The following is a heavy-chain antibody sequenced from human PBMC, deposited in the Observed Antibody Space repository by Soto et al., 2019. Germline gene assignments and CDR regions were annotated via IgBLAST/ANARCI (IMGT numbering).Heavy chain of an antibody. D-gene: IGHD3-3*01. Sequence: ASVEVSCRASGYTFTSYYMHWVRQAPGQGLEWMGIINPSGGSTSYAQKFQGRVTMTRDTSTSTVYMELSSLRSEDTAVYYCARGRFLEWLSADYWGQGTLVTAPQ. CDR3: ARGRFLEWLSADY. CDR2: INPSGGST. CDR1: GYTFTSYY. V-gene: IGHV1-46*01. J-gene: IGHJ4*02.